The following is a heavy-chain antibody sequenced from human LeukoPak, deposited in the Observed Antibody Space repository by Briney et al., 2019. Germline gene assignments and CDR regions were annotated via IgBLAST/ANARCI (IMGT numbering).Heavy chain of an antibody. V-gene: IGHV3-7*01. Sequence: GGSLRLSCAASGFTFSSYWMSWVRQAPGKGLEWVANIKQDGSEKYYVDSVKGRFTISRDNAKNSLYLQMNSLRAEDTAVYYCARVGSYYDFWSGDYYYYYMDVWGKGTTVTVSS. CDR1: GFTFSSYW. D-gene: IGHD3-3*01. CDR2: IKQDGSEK. J-gene: IGHJ6*03. CDR3: ARVGSYYDFWSGDYYYYYMDV.